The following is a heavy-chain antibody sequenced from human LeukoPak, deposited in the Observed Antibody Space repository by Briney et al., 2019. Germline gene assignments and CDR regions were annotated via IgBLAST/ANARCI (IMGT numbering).Heavy chain of an antibody. CDR1: GGSFSGYY. J-gene: IGHJ4*02. CDR3: ARVIYYYYDSLGFNDY. V-gene: IGHV4-34*01. D-gene: IGHD3-22*01. Sequence: SETLSLTCAVYGGSFSGYYWSWIRQPPGKGLEWIGEINHSGSTNYNPSLKSRVTISVDTSKNQFSLKLSSVTAADTAVYYCARVIYYYYDSLGFNDYWGQGTLVTVSS. CDR2: INHSGST.